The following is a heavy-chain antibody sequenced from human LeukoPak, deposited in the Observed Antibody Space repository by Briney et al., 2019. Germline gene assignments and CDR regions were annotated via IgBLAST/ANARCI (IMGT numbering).Heavy chain of an antibody. D-gene: IGHD3-10*01. CDR3: ARNSGSRVSGTHFNGIYFDF. Sequence: SETLSLTCTVSGYSISSGHYWGWIRRPPGKGLEWIGSIYHSGSTYYNPSLESRVTISVDTSKNQFSLKLSSVTAADTALYYCARNSGSRVSGTHFNGIYFDFWGQGTLVTVSS. CDR1: GYSISSGHY. J-gene: IGHJ4*02. V-gene: IGHV4-38-2*02. CDR2: IYHSGST.